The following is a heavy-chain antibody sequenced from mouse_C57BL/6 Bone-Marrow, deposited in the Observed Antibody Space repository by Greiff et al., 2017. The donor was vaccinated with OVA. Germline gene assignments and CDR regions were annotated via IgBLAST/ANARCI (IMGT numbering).Heavy chain of an antibody. Sequence: QVQLQQSGPELVKPGASVKISCKASGYAFSSSWMNWVKQRPGKGLEWIGRIYPGDGDTNYNGKFKGKATLTADKSSSTAYMQLSSLTSEDSAVYFCAGNYYYIDYWGQGTTLTVSS. V-gene: IGHV1-82*01. J-gene: IGHJ2*01. D-gene: IGHD2-1*01. CDR3: AGNYYYIDY. CDR2: IYPGDGDT. CDR1: GYAFSSSW.